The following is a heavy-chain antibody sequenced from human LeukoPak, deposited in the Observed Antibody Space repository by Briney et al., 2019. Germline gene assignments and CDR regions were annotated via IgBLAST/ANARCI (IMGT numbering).Heavy chain of an antibody. CDR3: ARARGYDYYYYYMDV. J-gene: IGHJ6*03. CDR2: IYYSGST. D-gene: IGHD1-1*01. Sequence: SETLSLTCTVSGGSISSSYYWGWIRQPPGKGLEWIGSIYYSGSTYYNPSLKSRVTISVDTSKNQFSLKLSSVTAADTAVYYCARARGYDYYYYYMDVWGKGTTVTVSS. CDR1: GGSISSSYY. V-gene: IGHV4-39*07.